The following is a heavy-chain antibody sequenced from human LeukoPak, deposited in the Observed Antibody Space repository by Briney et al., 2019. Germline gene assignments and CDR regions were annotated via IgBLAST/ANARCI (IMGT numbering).Heavy chain of an antibody. V-gene: IGHV1-2*02. CDR1: GYTFTGYY. Sequence: ASVKVSCKASGYTFTGYYMHWVRQAPGQGLEWMGWINPNSGGTNYAQKFQGRVTMTRDTSISTAYMELSSLRSEDTAVYYCARARQYYYDSSSSPYGMDVWGQGTTVTVSS. CDR2: INPNSGGT. CDR3: ARARQYYYDSSSSPYGMDV. D-gene: IGHD3-22*01. J-gene: IGHJ6*02.